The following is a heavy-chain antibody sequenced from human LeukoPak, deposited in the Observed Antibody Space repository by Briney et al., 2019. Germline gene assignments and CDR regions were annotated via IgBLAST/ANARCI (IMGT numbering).Heavy chain of an antibody. D-gene: IGHD3-22*01. J-gene: IGHJ4*02. CDR3: AASADYYDSSGYYYNDY. V-gene: IGHV1-46*01. CDR2: INPSGGST. Sequence: GASVKVSCKASGYTFTSYYMHWVRQAPGQGLEWMGIINPSGGSTSYAQKFQGRVTMTRDTSTSTVYMELSSLRSEDTAVYYCAASADYYDSSGYYYNDYWGQGTLVTVSS. CDR1: GYTFTSYY.